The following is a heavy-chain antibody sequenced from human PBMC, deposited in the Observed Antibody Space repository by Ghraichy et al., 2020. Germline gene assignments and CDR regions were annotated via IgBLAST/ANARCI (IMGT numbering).Heavy chain of an antibody. V-gene: IGHV3-23*01. D-gene: IGHD3-3*01. Sequence: GGSLRLSCAASGFTFSSYAMSWVRQAPGKGLEWVSAISGSGGSTYYADSVKGRFTISRDNSKNTLYLQMNSLRAEDTAVYYCAKGEGLRFLEWLLYWGQGTLVTVSS. CDR1: GFTFSSYA. J-gene: IGHJ4*02. CDR2: ISGSGGST. CDR3: AKGEGLRFLEWLLY.